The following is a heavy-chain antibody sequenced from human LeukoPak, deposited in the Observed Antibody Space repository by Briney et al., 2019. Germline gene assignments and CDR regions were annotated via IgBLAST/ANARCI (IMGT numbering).Heavy chain of an antibody. J-gene: IGHJ3*02. D-gene: IGHD4-23*01. V-gene: IGHV3-21*01. CDR2: ISSRSSYI. CDR3: ARAVADAFDI. CDR1: GFTFSSYS. Sequence: GGSLRLSCAASGFTFSSYSMNWVRQAPGKGLEWVSSISSRSSYIYYADSVKGRFTISRDNAKNSLYLQMNSLRAEDTAVYYCARAVADAFDIWGQGTMVTVSS.